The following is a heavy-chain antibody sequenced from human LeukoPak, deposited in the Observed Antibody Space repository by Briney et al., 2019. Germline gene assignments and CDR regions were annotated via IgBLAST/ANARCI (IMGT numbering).Heavy chain of an antibody. V-gene: IGHV3-23*01. CDR3: AKRLRDPRAFDY. CDR2: ISSTSSTV. D-gene: IGHD2-21*02. J-gene: IGHJ4*02. CDR1: GFSFNSYA. Sequence: PGGSLGLSCAASGFSFNSYAMSWVRQAPGKRLEWVAGISSTSSTVNYADPVKGRFTISRDNSNNTLYLQMNSLTAEDTALYYCAKRLRDPRAFDYWGQGTLVTVSS.